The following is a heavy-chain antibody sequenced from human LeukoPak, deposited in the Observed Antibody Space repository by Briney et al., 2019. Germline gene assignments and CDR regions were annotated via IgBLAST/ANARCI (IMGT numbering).Heavy chain of an antibody. V-gene: IGHV4-38-2*02. CDR3: ARDPVNLYGSGSYYFIFDY. J-gene: IGHJ4*02. CDR1: GYSISSGYY. D-gene: IGHD3-10*01. CDR2: IYHSGST. Sequence: SETLSLTCTVSGYSISSGYYWGWIRQPPGKGPEWIGSIYHSGSTYYNPSLKSRVTISVDTSKNQFSLKLSSVTAADTAVYYCARDPVNLYGSGSYYFIFDYWGQGTLVTVSS.